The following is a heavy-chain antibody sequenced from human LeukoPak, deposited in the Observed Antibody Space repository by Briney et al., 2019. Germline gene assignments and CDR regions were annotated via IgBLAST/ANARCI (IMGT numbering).Heavy chain of an antibody. CDR3: ARDPIVGATENYFDY. CDR2: IYYSGST. J-gene: IGHJ4*02. CDR1: GGSISSYY. D-gene: IGHD1-26*01. V-gene: IGHV4-59*01. Sequence: PSETLSLTCTVSGGSISSYYWSWIRQPPGKGLEWIGYIYYSGSTNYNPSLKSRVTISVDTSKNQCSLKLSSVTAADTAVYYCARDPIVGATENYFDYWGQGTLVTVSS.